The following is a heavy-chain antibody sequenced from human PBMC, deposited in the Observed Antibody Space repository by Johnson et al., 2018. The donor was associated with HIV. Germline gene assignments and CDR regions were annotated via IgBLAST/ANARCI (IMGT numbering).Heavy chain of an antibody. Sequence: VQLVESGGGLAQPGGSLRLSCSDSGFSFSNYAMSWVRQAPGKGLDWVSAISGSGETTYYADSVKGRFTISRDNSKNTLYLQMNSLRAEDTAVYYCARKGWEPTDAFDIWGQGTMVTVSS. D-gene: IGHD1-26*01. CDR2: ISGSGETT. CDR3: ARKGWEPTDAFDI. CDR1: GFSFSNYA. J-gene: IGHJ3*02. V-gene: IGHV3-23*04.